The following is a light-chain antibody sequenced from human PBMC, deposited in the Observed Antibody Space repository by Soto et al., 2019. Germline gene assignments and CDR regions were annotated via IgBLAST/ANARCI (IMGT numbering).Light chain of an antibody. CDR2: DAS. J-gene: IGKJ4*01. V-gene: IGKV3-11*01. CDR3: QQRWSWPLT. Sequence: EIVLTQSPATLSLSPGERATLSCRASQSVNSQLAWYQQKPGQAPRLLIYDASNRATGIPARFSGSETGTDFTLTISSLESEDSAVYYCQQRWSWPLTFGGGTKVDIK. CDR1: QSVNSQ.